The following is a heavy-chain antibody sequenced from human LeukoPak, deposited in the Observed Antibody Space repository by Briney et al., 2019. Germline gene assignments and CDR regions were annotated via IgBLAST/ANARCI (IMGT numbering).Heavy chain of an antibody. CDR3: ARGPPDCSSTSCYAFDAFDI. D-gene: IGHD2-2*01. CDR2: MYSSGST. Sequence: SETLSLTCTVSGGSICITSYYCGWIRQPPGKGLEGIGSMYSSGSTYYNPSLKSRVTISVDTSKNQFSLKLSSVTAADTAVYYCARGPPDCSSTSCYAFDAFDIWGQGTMVTVSS. J-gene: IGHJ3*02. CDR1: GGSICITSYY. V-gene: IGHV4-39*07.